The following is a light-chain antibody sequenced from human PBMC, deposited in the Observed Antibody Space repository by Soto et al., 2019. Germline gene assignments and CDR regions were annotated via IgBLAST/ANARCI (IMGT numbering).Light chain of an antibody. Sequence: DIQMTQSPSTLSASVGDRVTITCRASQSISTWLAWYQQKPGKAPKLLIYKAYSLESGVPSRFSGSGSGTEFTLTISSLQPEDFATFYCQQYNIFPYTFGQGTKLEIK. CDR1: QSISTW. CDR3: QQYNIFPYT. CDR2: KAY. J-gene: IGKJ2*01. V-gene: IGKV1-5*03.